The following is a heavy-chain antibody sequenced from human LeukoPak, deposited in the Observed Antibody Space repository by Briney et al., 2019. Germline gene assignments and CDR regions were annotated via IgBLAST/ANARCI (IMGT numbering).Heavy chain of an antibody. CDR2: ISRGGSTM. CDR3: ARRNGSCYYGMDV. D-gene: IGHD1-26*01. CDR1: GFTFSDYY. J-gene: IGHJ6*02. V-gene: IGHV3-11*01. Sequence: PGGSLRLSCAASGFTFSDYYMSWIRQAPRRGLEWMSYISRGGSTMYYAESVKGRFTNSRDNVKNPFYLQMNSLRAGDTAGYHCARRNGSCYYGMDVWGQGTTVTVSS.